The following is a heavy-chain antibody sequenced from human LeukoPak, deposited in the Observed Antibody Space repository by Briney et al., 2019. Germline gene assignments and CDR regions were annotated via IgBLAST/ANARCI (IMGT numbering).Heavy chain of an antibody. V-gene: IGHV3-49*04. Sequence: GGSLRLSCTASGFTFGDYAMSWVRQAPGKGLEWVGFIRSKAYGGTTEYAASVKGRFTISRDDSKSIAYLQMNSLKTEDTAVYYCTYGDYENGLGYWGQGTLVTVSS. CDR2: IRSKAYGGTT. J-gene: IGHJ4*02. CDR1: GFTFGDYA. D-gene: IGHD4-17*01. CDR3: TYGDYENGLGY.